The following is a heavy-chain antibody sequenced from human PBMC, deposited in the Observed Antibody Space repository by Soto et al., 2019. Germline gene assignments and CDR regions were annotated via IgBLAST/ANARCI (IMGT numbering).Heavy chain of an antibody. CDR1: GFTFSSYA. V-gene: IGHV3-30-3*01. CDR3: ARDRDDILTGYYKAYYYYGMDV. Sequence: GGSLRLSCAASGFTFSSYAMHWFRQAPGKGLEWVAVISYDGSNKYYADSVKGRFTISRDNSKNTLYLQMNSLRAEDTAVYYCARDRDDILTGYYKAYYYYGMDVWGQGTTVTVSS. J-gene: IGHJ6*02. CDR2: ISYDGSNK. D-gene: IGHD3-9*01.